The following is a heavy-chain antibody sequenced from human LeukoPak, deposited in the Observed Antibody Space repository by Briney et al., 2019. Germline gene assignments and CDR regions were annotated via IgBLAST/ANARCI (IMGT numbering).Heavy chain of an antibody. CDR1: GYTFTSYG. D-gene: IGHD3-10*01. CDR2: ISAYNGNT. CDR3: ATDYGSGSYYNYHYGMDI. V-gene: IGHV1-18*01. Sequence: ASVKVSCKASGYTFTSYGISWVRQAPGQGLEWMGWISAYNGNTNYAQKLQGRVTMTTDTSTSTAYMELRSLRSDDTAVYYCATDYGSGSYYNYHYGMDIWGQGTTVTVSS. J-gene: IGHJ6*02.